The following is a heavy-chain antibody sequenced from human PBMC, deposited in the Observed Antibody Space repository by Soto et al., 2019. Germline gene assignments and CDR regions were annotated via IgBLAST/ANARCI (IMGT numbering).Heavy chain of an antibody. Sequence: QVQLVQSGAEVKKPGSSVKVSCKASGGTFSSYAISWVRQAPGQGLEWMGGIIPIFGTANYAQKFQGRVTITADKSTSTAYMELSSLRSEDTAVSYCARLVRVRNPHASWYEGWFDPWGQGTLVTVSS. V-gene: IGHV1-69*06. CDR3: ARLVRVRNPHASWYEGWFDP. CDR1: GGTFSSYA. D-gene: IGHD6-13*01. CDR2: IIPIFGTA. J-gene: IGHJ5*02.